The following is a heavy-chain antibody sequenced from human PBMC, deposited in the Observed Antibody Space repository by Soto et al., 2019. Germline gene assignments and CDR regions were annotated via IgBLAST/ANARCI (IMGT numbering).Heavy chain of an antibody. J-gene: IGHJ3*02. Sequence: LRLSCAASGFTFSNAWMSWVRQAPGKGLEWVGRIKSKTDGGATDYAAPVKGRFTISRDDSKNTLYLQMNSLKTEDTAVYYCTTDWFKYYYGSGSYYKEDAFDIWGQGTMVTVSS. CDR2: IKSKTDGGAT. CDR3: TTDWFKYYYGSGSYYKEDAFDI. D-gene: IGHD3-10*01. CDR1: GFTFSNAW. V-gene: IGHV3-15*01.